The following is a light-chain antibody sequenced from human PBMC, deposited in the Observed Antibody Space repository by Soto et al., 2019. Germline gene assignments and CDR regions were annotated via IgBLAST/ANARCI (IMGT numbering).Light chain of an antibody. V-gene: IGLV2-14*03. Sequence: QSVLTQPASVSGSPGQSITISCTGTSSDVGAYNFVSWHQQHPGKAPKLMIYNVYDRPSGISYRFSGSKSGNTASLTISGLQGEDEADYYCSAYVGSNNLIFGTGTKVTVL. CDR2: NVY. CDR3: SAYVGSNNLI. CDR1: SSDVGAYNF. J-gene: IGLJ1*01.